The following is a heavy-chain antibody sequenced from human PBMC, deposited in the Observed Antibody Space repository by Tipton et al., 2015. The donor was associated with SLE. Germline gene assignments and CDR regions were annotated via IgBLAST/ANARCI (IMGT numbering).Heavy chain of an antibody. J-gene: IGHJ3*01. D-gene: IGHD3-16*01. CDR2: TYYRSKWYN. V-gene: IGHV6-1*01. CDR1: GDSVSSNTAA. CDR3: TRDQSLGGRKPHAFDF. Sequence: GLVKPSQTLSLTCAISGDSVSSNTAAWNWIRQSPSRGLEWLGRTYYRSKWYNDYAVSVKSRITINPDTSKNQFSLQLNSVTPEDTAVYYCTRDQSLGGRKPHAFDFWGQGTMVTVSS.